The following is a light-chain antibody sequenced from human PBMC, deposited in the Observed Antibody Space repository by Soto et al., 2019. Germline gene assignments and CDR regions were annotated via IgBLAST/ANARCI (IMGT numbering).Light chain of an antibody. CDR3: QQYNSYWT. Sequence: DIQLTQSPSFLSASVGDRVTITCRASQDISNYLAWYQQKPGKAPKFLLYATSTFQSGVPSRFSGSGSGTEFTLSISSLQPDDFATYYCQQYNSYWTFGQGTKVDIK. V-gene: IGKV1-9*01. CDR1: QDISNY. J-gene: IGKJ1*01. CDR2: ATS.